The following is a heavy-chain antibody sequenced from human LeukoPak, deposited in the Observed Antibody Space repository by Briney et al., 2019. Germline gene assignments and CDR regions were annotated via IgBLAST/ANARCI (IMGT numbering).Heavy chain of an antibody. D-gene: IGHD5/OR15-5a*01. V-gene: IGHV3-21*04. J-gene: IGHJ3*02. CDR3: ASSPRVSTRAFDI. CDR1: GFTFSSYI. Sequence: GGSLRLSCAGSGFTFSSYIMNWVRQAPGKGLEWVSSISSSSTYKFYADSVKGRFTISRDNAKNSLYLQMNSLRAEDTAVYYCASSPRVSTRAFDIWGQGTMVTVSS. CDR2: ISSSSTYK.